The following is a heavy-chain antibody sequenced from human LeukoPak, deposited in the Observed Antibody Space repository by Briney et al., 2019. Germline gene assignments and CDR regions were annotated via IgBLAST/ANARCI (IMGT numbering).Heavy chain of an antibody. J-gene: IGHJ3*02. CDR3: ATSTVTTSGVRLAFDI. D-gene: IGHD4-11*01. V-gene: IGHV5-51*01. Sequence: GEPLKISGKGSGYSFTSYWIGWVRQMPGKGLKWMGIISPGDSDTRYRPSFQGQVTISADKSISTAYLQWSSLKASDTAMYYCATSTVTTSGVRLAFDIWGQGTMVTVSS. CDR2: ISPGDSDT. CDR1: GYSFTSYW.